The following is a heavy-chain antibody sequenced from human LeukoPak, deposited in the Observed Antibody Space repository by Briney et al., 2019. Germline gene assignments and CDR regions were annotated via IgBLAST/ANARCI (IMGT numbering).Heavy chain of an antibody. J-gene: IGHJ4*02. D-gene: IGHD1-1*01. CDR2: VSYSGRT. CDR3: ARHERGAENLDY. CDR1: GASISNYY. Sequence: SXXLXLTCTVSGASISNYYWSWIRQPPGKGLECIGYVSYSGRTNHNPSLKSRGTISADTSKKQFSLKLTSVTAADTAVYYCARHERGAENLDYWGQGTLVTVSS. V-gene: IGHV4-59*08.